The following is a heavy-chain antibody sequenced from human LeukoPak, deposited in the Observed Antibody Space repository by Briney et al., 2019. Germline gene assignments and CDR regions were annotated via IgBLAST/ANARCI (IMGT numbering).Heavy chain of an antibody. V-gene: IGHV3-9*01. Sequence: GGSLRLSCAASGFTFDDDAMEWVGLSPGKGLEWVARIDWNSRSTVYADSLRGRFTISRDNAKNSLYLQISSLRPEDTALYYCARDRRPLTGYNAQDYWGQGTLVTVSS. D-gene: IGHD3-9*01. J-gene: IGHJ4*02. CDR3: ARDRRPLTGYNAQDY. CDR1: GFTFDDDA. CDR2: IDWNSRST.